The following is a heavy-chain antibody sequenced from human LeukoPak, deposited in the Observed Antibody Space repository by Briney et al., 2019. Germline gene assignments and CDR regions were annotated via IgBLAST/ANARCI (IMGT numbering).Heavy chain of an antibody. CDR3: ARGGPAAGRFDY. CDR1: GFTFSTYP. V-gene: IGHV3-30*04. D-gene: IGHD6-13*01. J-gene: IGHJ4*02. CDR2: ISIDGGAT. Sequence: GSLRLSCTASGFTFSTYPMHWVRQAPGKGLEWVAVISIDGGATSYADSVRGRFTFSRDNAKNTLYLQMNSLRAEDTAVYYCARGGPAAGRFDYWGQGTLVTVSS.